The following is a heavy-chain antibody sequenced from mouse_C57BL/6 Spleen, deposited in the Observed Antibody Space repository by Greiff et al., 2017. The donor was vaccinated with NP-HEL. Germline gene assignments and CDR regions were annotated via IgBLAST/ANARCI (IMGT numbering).Heavy chain of an antibody. V-gene: IGHV1-53*01. CDR2: INPSNGGT. D-gene: IGHD4-1*01. CDR1: GYTFTSYW. J-gene: IGHJ3*01. Sequence: QVQLQQPGTELVKPGASVKLSCKASGYTFTSYWMHWVKQRPGQGLEWIGNINPSNGGTNYNEKFKSKATLTVDKSSSTAYMQLSSLTSEDSADYYCARSLLTGTPFAYWGQGTLVTVSA. CDR3: ARSLLTGTPFAY.